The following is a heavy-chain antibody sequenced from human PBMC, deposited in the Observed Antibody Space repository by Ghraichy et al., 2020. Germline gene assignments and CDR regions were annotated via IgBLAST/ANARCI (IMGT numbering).Heavy chain of an antibody. CDR2: IRSSGSTI. J-gene: IGHJ4*02. D-gene: IGHD4-23*01. Sequence: GGSLRLSCAASGFTFSDYYMSWIRQAAGKGLEWVSYIRSSGSTIYYADSVKGRFTISRDNAKNSLYLQMNSLRAEDTAVYYCARAKYYGGNNFDYWGQGTLVTVSS. CDR3: ARAKYYGGNNFDY. CDR1: GFTFSDYY. V-gene: IGHV3-11*01.